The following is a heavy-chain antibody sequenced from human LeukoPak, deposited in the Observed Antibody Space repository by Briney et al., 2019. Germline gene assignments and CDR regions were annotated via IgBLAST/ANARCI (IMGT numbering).Heavy chain of an antibody. D-gene: IGHD6-13*01. J-gene: IGHJ4*02. Sequence: GGSLRLSCAASGFTFSSYGMHWVRQAPGKGLEWVAVISYDGSNKYYADSVKGRFTISRDNSKNTLYLQMNSLRAEDAAVYYCASLSSSWYNYFDYWGQGTLVTVSS. V-gene: IGHV3-30*03. CDR3: ASLSSSWYNYFDY. CDR1: GFTFSSYG. CDR2: ISYDGSNK.